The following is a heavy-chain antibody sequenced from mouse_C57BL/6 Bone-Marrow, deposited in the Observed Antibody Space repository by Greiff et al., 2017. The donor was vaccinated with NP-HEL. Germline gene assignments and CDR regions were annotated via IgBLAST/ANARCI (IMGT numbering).Heavy chain of an antibody. J-gene: IGHJ2*01. CDR1: GYTFTSYW. D-gene: IGHD1-1*01. V-gene: IGHV1-72*01. CDR3: ASSACSTTVDPDFGY. Sequence: VQLQQPGAELVKPGASVKLSCKASGYTFTSYWMHWVKQRPGRGLEWIGRIDPNSGGTKYNEKFKSKATLTVDKPSSTAYMQLSSLTSEDSAVYYCASSACSTTVDPDFGYWGQGTTLTVSS. CDR2: IDPNSGGT.